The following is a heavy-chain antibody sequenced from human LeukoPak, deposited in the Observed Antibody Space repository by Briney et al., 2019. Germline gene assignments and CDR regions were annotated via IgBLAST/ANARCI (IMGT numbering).Heavy chain of an antibody. CDR3: ARLIGNYNYYGLDV. CDR1: KFTFTSYA. D-gene: IGHD3-16*01. V-gene: IGHV3-23*01. J-gene: IGHJ6*02. CDR2: ISGTGGNA. Sequence: GGSPRLSCAASKFTFTSYAMGWVRQAPGKGLECVSSISGTGGNANYADSVKGRFTISRDNSKNTLFLQMNSLRADDTAVYYCARLIGNYNYYGLDVWGQGTTVTVSS.